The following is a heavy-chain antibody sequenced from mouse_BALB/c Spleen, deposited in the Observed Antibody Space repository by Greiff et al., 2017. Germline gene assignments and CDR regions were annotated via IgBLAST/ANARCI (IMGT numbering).Heavy chain of an antibody. CDR1: GYTFTSYT. CDR2: INPSSGYT. J-gene: IGHJ3*01. CDR3: ASEDHGNSGGFAY. D-gene: IGHD4-1*02. V-gene: IGHV1-4*02. Sequence: VKLQESAAELARPGASVKMSCKASGYTFTSYTMHWVKQRPGQGLEWIGYINPSSGYTEYNQKFKDKTTLTADKSSSTAYMQLSSLTSEDSAVYYCASEDHGNSGGFAYWGQGTLVTVSA.